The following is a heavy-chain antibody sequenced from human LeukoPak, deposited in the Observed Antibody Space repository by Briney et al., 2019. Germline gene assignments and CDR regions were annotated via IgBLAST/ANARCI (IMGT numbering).Heavy chain of an antibody. V-gene: IGHV4-30-2*01. CDR3: ARGAYDSRGYYDNS. CDR1: GGSISSGGYY. Sequence: SQTLSLTCTVSGGSISSGGYYWSWIRQPPGKGLEWIGYIYHSGSTYYNPSLKSRVTISVDRSKNQFSLKLSAVTAADTAVYYWARGAYDSRGYYDNSWGQGTLVTVSS. CDR2: IYHSGST. D-gene: IGHD3-22*01. J-gene: IGHJ4*02.